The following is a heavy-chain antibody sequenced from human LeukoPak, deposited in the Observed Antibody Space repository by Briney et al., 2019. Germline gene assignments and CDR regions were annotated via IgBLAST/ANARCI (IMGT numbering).Heavy chain of an antibody. J-gene: IGHJ4*02. CDR2: ISGNSGYI. CDR3: AREKRTMAVVNDY. V-gene: IGHV3-21*06. D-gene: IGHD2-15*01. CDR1: GFTFSTYA. Sequence: GGSLRLSCAASGFTFSTYAMNWVRQAPGKGLEWVSSISGNSGYIYYAESLKGRFTISRDNAKNLLYLQLNSLREEDTAVYYCAREKRTMAVVNDYWGQGTLV.